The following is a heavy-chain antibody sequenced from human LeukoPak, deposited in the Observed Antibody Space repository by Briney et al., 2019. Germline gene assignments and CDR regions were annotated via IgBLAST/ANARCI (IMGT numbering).Heavy chain of an antibody. J-gene: IGHJ4*02. CDR3: ARDRSMVRGAAFDY. CDR1: GGSISSYY. V-gene: IGHV4-59*01. D-gene: IGHD3-10*01. CDR2: IYYSGST. Sequence: PWETLSLTCTVSGGSISSYYWSWIRQPPGKGLEWIGYIYYSGSTNYNPSLKSRVTTSVDTSKNQFSLRLNSVTAADTAVYYCARDRSMVRGAAFDYWGQGTLVTVSS.